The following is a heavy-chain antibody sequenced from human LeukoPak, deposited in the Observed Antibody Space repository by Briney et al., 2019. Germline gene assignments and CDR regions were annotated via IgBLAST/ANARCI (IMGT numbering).Heavy chain of an antibody. Sequence: GGTLRLPCAASGFTFSSYGMSWVRQAPGKGLEWISGISGSGANTYYADSVKGRFTISRDNSKNTLYLQMNSLRAEDTAVYYCAGYCSTTTCYSSPNWFDPWGQGTLVTVSS. J-gene: IGHJ5*02. CDR2: ISGSGANT. V-gene: IGHV3-23*01. D-gene: IGHD2-2*01. CDR1: GFTFSSYG. CDR3: AGYCSTTTCYSSPNWFDP.